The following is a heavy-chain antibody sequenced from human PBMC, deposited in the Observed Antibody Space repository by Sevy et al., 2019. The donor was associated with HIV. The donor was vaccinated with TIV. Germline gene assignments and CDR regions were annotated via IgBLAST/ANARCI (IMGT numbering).Heavy chain of an antibody. CDR2: IYYSGRT. CDR1: GXXISSSSYF. Sequence: SETLSLTCTVSGXXISSSSYFWGWIRQPPGKGLELIGSIYYSGRTYYNPSLKSRVTISVDTSKNQFSLKLSSVTAADTAVYYCARQIYGDYGXGXDXXXXGTLVTXSS. D-gene: IGHD4-17*01. J-gene: IGHJ4*02. V-gene: IGHV4-39*01. CDR3: ARQIYGDYGXGXDX.